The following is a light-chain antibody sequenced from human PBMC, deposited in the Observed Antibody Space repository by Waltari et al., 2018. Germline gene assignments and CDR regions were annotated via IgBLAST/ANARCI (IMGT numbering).Light chain of an antibody. CDR3: QQYGRSWNT. J-gene: IGKJ2*01. V-gene: IGKV3-20*01. Sequence: EIVLTQSPATLSLAPGERATLSCRASQRVSSSYLAWYKQKPGQAPRLLFPGASSRATGIPDRFSGRASGTDFTLSISRLGPVDFAVYYCQQYGRSWNTFGQGTKLEIK. CDR1: QRVSSSY. CDR2: GAS.